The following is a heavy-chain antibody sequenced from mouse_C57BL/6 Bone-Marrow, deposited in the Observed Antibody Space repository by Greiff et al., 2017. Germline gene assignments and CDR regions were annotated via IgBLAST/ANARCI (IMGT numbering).Heavy chain of an antibody. CDR2: IDPENGDT. D-gene: IGHD2-5*01. CDR3: TAYYSNYGYAIDY. Sequence: VQLKQSGAELVRPGASVKLSCTASGFNIKDDYMHWVKQRPEQGLEWIGWIDPENGDTEYASKFQGKATITADTSSNTAYLQLSSLTSEDTAVYYCTAYYSNYGYAIDYWGQGTSVTVSS. CDR1: GFNIKDDY. J-gene: IGHJ4*01. V-gene: IGHV14-4*01.